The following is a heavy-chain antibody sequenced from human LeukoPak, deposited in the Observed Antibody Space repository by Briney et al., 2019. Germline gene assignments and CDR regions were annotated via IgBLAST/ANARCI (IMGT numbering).Heavy chain of an antibody. CDR3: AALFTYYYDSSGPYYFDY. CDR1: GFTFTSSA. CDR2: IVVGSGNT. V-gene: IGHV1-58*02. J-gene: IGHJ4*02. Sequence: ASVKVPCKASGFTFTSSAMQWVRQARGQRLEWIGLIVVGSGNTNYAQKFQERVTITRDMSTSTAYMELSSLRSEDTAVYYCAALFTYYYDSSGPYYFDYWGQGTLVTVSS. D-gene: IGHD3-22*01.